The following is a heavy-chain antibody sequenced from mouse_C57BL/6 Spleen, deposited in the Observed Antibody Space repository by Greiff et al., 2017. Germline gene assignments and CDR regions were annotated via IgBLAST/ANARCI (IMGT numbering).Heavy chain of an antibody. J-gene: IGHJ3*01. Sequence: QVQLQQSGAELARPGASVKLSCKASGYTFTSYGISWVKQRTGQGLEWIGEIYPRSGNTYYNEKFKGKATLTADTSSSTAYMELRSLTSEDSAVYFCARSNDYERFAYWGQGTLVTVSA. CDR1: GYTFTSYG. D-gene: IGHD2-4*01. CDR3: ARSNDYERFAY. CDR2: IYPRSGNT. V-gene: IGHV1-81*01.